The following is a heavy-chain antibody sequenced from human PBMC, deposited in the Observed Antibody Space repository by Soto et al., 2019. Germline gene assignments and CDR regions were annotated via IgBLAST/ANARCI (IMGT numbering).Heavy chain of an antibody. J-gene: IGHJ4*02. V-gene: IGHV1-46*01. CDR2: INPSGGST. CDR3: ARDDRSSSWYLWSYYFDY. CDR1: GYTFTSYY. D-gene: IGHD6-13*01. Sequence: ASVKVSCKASGYTFTSYYMHWVRQAPGQGLEWMGIINPSGGSTSYAQKFQGRVTMTRDTSTSTVYMELSSLRSEDTAVYYCARDDRSSSWYLWSYYFDYWGQGTLVTVSS.